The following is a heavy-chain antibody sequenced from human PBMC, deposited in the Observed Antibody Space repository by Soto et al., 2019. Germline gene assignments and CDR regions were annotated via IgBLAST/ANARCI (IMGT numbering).Heavy chain of an antibody. CDR1: GFTFSNAW. V-gene: IGHV3-15*07. J-gene: IGHJ6*02. D-gene: IGHD2-2*01. Sequence: GGSLRLSCAASGFTFSNAWMNWVRQAPGKGLEWVGRIKSKTDGGTTDYAAPVKGRFTISRDDSKNTLYLQMNSLKTEDTAVYYCTTDPPQKIVVVPAAIAYYYYGMDVWGQGTTVTVSS. CDR2: IKSKTDGGTT. CDR3: TTDPPQKIVVVPAAIAYYYYGMDV.